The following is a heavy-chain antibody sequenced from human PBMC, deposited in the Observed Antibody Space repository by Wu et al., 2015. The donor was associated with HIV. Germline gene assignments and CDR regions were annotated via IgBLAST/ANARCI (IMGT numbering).Heavy chain of an antibody. Sequence: QVQLAQSGAEVKKPGSSVRVSCKASGGTFSSYTFNWVRQAPGQGLEWMGWINPNSGGSKSPQKFQGRVTMTRDTSVSTVYLELTRLKFDDTAIYYCTKDYGIVGSTLPEYFQHWGQGTLVTVSS. CDR1: GGTFSSYT. J-gene: IGHJ1*01. V-gene: IGHV1-2*02. D-gene: IGHD1-26*01. CDR2: INPNSGGS. CDR3: TKDYGIVGSTLPEYFQH.